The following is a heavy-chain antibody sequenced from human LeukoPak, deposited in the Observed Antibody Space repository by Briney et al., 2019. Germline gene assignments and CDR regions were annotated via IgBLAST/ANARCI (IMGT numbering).Heavy chain of an antibody. V-gene: IGHV3-21*01. CDR1: GFTFSSYG. D-gene: IGHD2/OR15-2a*01. CDR2: ISSSSDYI. J-gene: IGHJ5*02. CDR3: ARGKTSQNIVTRKTYNWFDP. Sequence: GGTLRLSCAASGFTFSSYGMSWVRQAPGKGLEWVSSISSSSDYIYYADSVKGRFTISRDNAKNSLYLQMKSLRAEDTAVYYCARGKTSQNIVTRKTYNWFDPWGQGTLVTVSS.